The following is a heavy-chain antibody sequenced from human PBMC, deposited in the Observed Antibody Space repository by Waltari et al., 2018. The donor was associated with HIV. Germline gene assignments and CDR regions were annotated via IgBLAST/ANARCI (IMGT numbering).Heavy chain of an antibody. CDR1: GYTFTAQH. Sequence: QVLLIPSGAEVRDSRAPPKVSCKESGYTFTAQHFAWVRQAHGQGLEWMGRINPNTGGTSYAQKFQARVNMTRDISIGTAYMELTSLRPNDTAVYYCARVTTVTGDSYFYYGMDVWGQGTTVVVSS. CDR3: ARVTTVTGDSYFYYGMDV. J-gene: IGHJ6*02. V-gene: IGHV1-2*06. D-gene: IGHD4-17*01. CDR2: INPNTGGT.